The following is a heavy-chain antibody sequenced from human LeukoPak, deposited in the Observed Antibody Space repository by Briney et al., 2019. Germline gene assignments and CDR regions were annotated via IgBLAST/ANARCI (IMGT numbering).Heavy chain of an antibody. Sequence: PSETLSLTCTVSGGSISSGGYYWSWIRQHPGKGLEWIGYIYYSGSTYYNPSLKSRVTISVDTSKNQFSLKLSSVTAADTAVYYCARARTVWGIVVVPAAGSCYFDYWGQGTLVTVSS. CDR1: GGSISSGGYY. CDR3: ARARTVWGIVVVPAAGSCYFDY. CDR2: IYYSGST. V-gene: IGHV4-31*03. D-gene: IGHD2-2*01. J-gene: IGHJ4*02.